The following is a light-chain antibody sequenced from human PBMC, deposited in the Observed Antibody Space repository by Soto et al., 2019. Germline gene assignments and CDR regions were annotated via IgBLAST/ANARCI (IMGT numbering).Light chain of an antibody. CDR1: NIGGKS. Sequence: SYELTQPPSVSVAPGQTARITCGGNNIGGKSVHWYQQKPGQAPVLVVYDDSDRPSGIPDRFSGYNSGDTATLTIRRVEAGDESEYYCHVWDSSSDHYVFGTGTKLTVL. CDR3: HVWDSSSDHYV. CDR2: DDS. J-gene: IGLJ1*01. V-gene: IGLV3-21*02.